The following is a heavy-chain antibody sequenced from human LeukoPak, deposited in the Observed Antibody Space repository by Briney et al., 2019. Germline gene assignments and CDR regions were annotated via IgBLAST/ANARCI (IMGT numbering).Heavy chain of an antibody. V-gene: IGHV3-23*01. CDR3: ATGGMVVTAQKNWFDP. J-gene: IGHJ5*02. Sequence: GGSLRLSCAASGFTFSSYAMSWVRQAPGKGLEWVSAISGSGGSTYYADSLKGRFTISRDNSKNTLYLQMNSLRAEEKAVYYCATGGMVVTAQKNWFDPWGQGTLVTVSS. D-gene: IGHD2-21*02. CDR1: GFTFSSYA. CDR2: ISGSGGST.